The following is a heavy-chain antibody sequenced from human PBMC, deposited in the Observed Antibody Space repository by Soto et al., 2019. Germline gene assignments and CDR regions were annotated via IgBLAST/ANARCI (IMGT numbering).Heavy chain of an antibody. J-gene: IGHJ4*02. Sequence: EVQLLESGGGLVQPGGSLRLTCGGSGFTFRNQDMRWVRQAPGKGLEWVSGISGRGGVTYYADAVKGRLTISRDNSKNTLYLQMNNLRANDTAVYYCAKDRQFRSYYESAGHYNDWGQGTLVTVSS. D-gene: IGHD3-22*01. V-gene: IGHV3-23*01. CDR3: AKDRQFRSYYESAGHYND. CDR2: ISGRGGVT. CDR1: GFTFRNQD.